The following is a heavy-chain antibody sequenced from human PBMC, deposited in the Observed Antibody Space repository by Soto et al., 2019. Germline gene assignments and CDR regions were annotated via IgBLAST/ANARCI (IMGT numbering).Heavy chain of an antibody. CDR2: ISYDGSNK. CDR1: GFTFSSYA. J-gene: IGHJ6*02. CDR3: ARVDYDSSGYYYANSHYYYYGMDV. Sequence: PGGSLRLSCAASGFTFSSYAMHWVRQAPGKGLEWVAVISYDGSNKYYADSVKGRFTISRDNSKNTLYLQMNSLRAEDTAVYYCARVDYDSSGYYYANSHYYYYGMDVWGQGTTVTVSS. D-gene: IGHD3-22*01. V-gene: IGHV3-30-3*01.